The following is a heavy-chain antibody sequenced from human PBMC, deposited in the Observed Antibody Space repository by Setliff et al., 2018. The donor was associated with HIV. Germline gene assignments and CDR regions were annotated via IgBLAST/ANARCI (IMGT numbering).Heavy chain of an antibody. D-gene: IGHD2-15*01. CDR1: GYSFTSYT. V-gene: IGHV1-3*01. CDR3: ARVRCSGANCFNWFDF. J-gene: IGHJ5*01. CDR2: INVVNVNT. Sequence: ASVKVSCKTSGYSFTSYTMHWLRQAPGQRPEWVGWINVVNVNTKYSQKFQGRVTITRDTSATTAYMELRSLRSEDTAVYYCARVRCSGANCFNWFDFWGQGTPVTVSS.